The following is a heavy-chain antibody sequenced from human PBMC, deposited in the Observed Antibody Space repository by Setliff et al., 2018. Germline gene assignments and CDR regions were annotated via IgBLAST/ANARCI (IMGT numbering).Heavy chain of an antibody. J-gene: IGHJ5*01. CDR3: ARRDYSGGDS. CDR2: IYYSGST. V-gene: IGHV4-39*01. CDR1: GGSISSSSYY. Sequence: PSETLSLTCTVSGGSISSSSYYWGWIRQPPGMGLGWIGSIYYSGSTYYNPSLKSRVTISVDTSKNQFSLKLSSVTAADTAVFYCARRDYSGGDSWGHGTLVTVSS. D-gene: IGHD4-4*01.